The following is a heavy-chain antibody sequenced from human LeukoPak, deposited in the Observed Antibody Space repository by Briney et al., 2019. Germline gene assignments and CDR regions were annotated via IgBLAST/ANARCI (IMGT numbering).Heavy chain of an antibody. CDR2: IYYSGST. CDR3: ARGSGSYRGNYYYGMDV. CDR1: GGSISSYY. V-gene: IGHV4-59*01. Sequence: SETLSLTCTVSGGSISSYYWSWIRQPPGKGLEWIGYIYYSGSTNYNPSLKSRVTISVDTSKHQFSLKLSSVTAADTAVYYCARGSGSYRGNYYYGMDVWGQGTTVTVSS. D-gene: IGHD1-26*01. J-gene: IGHJ6*02.